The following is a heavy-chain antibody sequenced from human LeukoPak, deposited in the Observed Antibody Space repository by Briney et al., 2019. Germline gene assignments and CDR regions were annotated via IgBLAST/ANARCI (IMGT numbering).Heavy chain of an antibody. CDR3: AREGGYSYAFDP. Sequence: SVKVSCKASGGTFSSYAISWVRQAPGQGLEWMGGIIPIFGTANYAQKFQGRVTITADKSTSTAYMELSSLRSEDTAVYYCAREGGYSYAFDPWGQGTLVTVSS. CDR2: IIPIFGTA. J-gene: IGHJ5*02. D-gene: IGHD5-18*01. CDR1: GGTFSSYA. V-gene: IGHV1-69*06.